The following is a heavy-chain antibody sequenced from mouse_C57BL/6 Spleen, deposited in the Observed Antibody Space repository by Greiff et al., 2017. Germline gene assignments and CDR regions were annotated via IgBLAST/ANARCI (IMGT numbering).Heavy chain of an antibody. Sequence: DVMLVESGGGLVKPGGSLKLSCAASGFTFSSYAMSWVRQTPEKRLEWVATISDGGSYTYYPDNVKGRFTISRDNAKNNLYLQMSHLKSEDTAMYYCARGRYDDAMDYWGQGTSVTVSS. CDR3: ARGRYDDAMDY. D-gene: IGHD2-12*01. CDR2: ISDGGSYT. V-gene: IGHV5-4*03. CDR1: GFTFSSYA. J-gene: IGHJ4*01.